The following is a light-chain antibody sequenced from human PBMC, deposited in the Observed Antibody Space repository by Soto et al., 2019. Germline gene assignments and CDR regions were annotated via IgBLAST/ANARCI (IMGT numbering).Light chain of an antibody. CDR3: LTWYTSLSGWV. J-gene: IGLJ3*02. CDR2: NHN. Sequence: QSVLTQPPSTSGAPGQRVTISCSGTTSNIGSNAVNWFQQFPGTAPTLLIYNHNQRPSGVPDRFSASTSGTSASLAISWLQSGDEADYYCLTWYTSLSGWVFGGGTKVTVL. V-gene: IGLV1-44*01. CDR1: TSNIGSNA.